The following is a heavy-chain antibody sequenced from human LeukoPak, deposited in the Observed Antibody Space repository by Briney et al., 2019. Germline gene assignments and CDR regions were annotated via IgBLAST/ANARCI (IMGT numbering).Heavy chain of an antibody. CDR2: ISSSSSYI. V-gene: IGHV3-21*01. CDR3: ARSVDYSYYYYYGMDV. J-gene: IGHJ6*02. Sequence: PGGSLRLSCAASGFTFSSYAMSWVRQAPGKGLEWVSSISSSSSYIYYADSVKGRFTISRDNAKNSLYLQMNSLRAEDTAVYYCARSVDYSYYYYYGMDVWGQGTTVTVSS. D-gene: IGHD2-15*01. CDR1: GFTFSSYA.